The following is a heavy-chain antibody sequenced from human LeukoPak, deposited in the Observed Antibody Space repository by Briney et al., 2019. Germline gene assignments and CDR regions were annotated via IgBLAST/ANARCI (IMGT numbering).Heavy chain of an antibody. D-gene: IGHD2-15*01. CDR2: INPNSGGT. J-gene: IGHJ4*02. V-gene: IGHV1-2*02. CDR1: GYTFTGYY. CDR3: AREVPYCSGGSCYSDY. Sequence: GASVKVSCKASGYTFTGYYMHWVRQAPGQGLEWMGWINPNSGGTNYAQKFQGRVTMTRDTSISTAYMELSRLRSDDTAVYYCAREVPYCSGGSCYSDYWGQGTLVTVPS.